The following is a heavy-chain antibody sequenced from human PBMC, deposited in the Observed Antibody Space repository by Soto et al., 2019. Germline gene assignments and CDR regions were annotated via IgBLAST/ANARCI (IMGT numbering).Heavy chain of an antibody. CDR3: ARERTVAGNHY. CDR1: GYTFTSYD. J-gene: IGHJ4*02. D-gene: IGHD6-19*01. V-gene: IGHV1-8*01. Sequence: QVQLVQSGAEVKKPGASVKVSCKASGYTFTSYDITWVRQATGQGLEWMGWMNPNSGNTGYAQKCQGSVTITRNTSISTAYMELSSLRSEDTAVYHCARERTVAGNHYWGQETLVTGSS. CDR2: MNPNSGNT.